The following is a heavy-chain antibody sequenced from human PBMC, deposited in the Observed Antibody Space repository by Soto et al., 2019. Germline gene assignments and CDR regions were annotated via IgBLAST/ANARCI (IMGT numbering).Heavy chain of an antibody. CDR3: ARGGGYYGVLFDY. D-gene: IGHD4-17*01. J-gene: IGHJ4*02. V-gene: IGHV4-39*01. Sequence: QLQLQESGPGLLRPSETLSLTCNVSGGAISSSSYFWAWVRQPPGKTLEWIGHILYSGTTHYNEYLKSRVTISVDTYKNQFSLRLNSVAPADTAVYYCARGGGYYGVLFDYWGQGTLVPVSS. CDR1: GGAISSSSYF. CDR2: ILYSGTT.